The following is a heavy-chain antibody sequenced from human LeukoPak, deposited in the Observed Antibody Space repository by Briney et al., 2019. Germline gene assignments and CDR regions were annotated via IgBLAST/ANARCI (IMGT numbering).Heavy chain of an antibody. Sequence: GASVKVTCKASGYTFTRYDINWVRQATGQGLEWMGWMSPNSGSTGYAQKFQGRVTMTRNTAISTAYMELSGLRSEDTAVYYCARASMVNLDYWGQGTLVTVSS. CDR3: ARASMVNLDY. CDR2: MSPNSGST. V-gene: IGHV1-8*01. CDR1: GYTFTRYD. D-gene: IGHD5-18*01. J-gene: IGHJ4*02.